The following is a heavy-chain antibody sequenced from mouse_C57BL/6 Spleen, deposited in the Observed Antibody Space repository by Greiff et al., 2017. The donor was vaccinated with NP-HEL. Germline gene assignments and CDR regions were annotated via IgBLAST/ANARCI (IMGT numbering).Heavy chain of an antibody. D-gene: IGHD3-1*01. J-gene: IGHJ4*01. Sequence: QVQLKQSGPELVKPGASVKISCKASGYAFSSSWMNWVKQRPGKGLEWIGRIYPGDGDTNYNGKFKGKATLTADKSSSTAYMQLSSLTSEDSAVYFCARSGDDEGYAMDYWGQGTSVTVSS. CDR1: GYAFSSSW. CDR3: ARSGDDEGYAMDY. CDR2: IYPGDGDT. V-gene: IGHV1-82*01.